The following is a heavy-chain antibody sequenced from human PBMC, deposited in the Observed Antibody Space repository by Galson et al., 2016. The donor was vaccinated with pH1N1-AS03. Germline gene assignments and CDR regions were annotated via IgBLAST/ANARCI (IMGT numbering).Heavy chain of an antibody. V-gene: IGHV3-53*01. CDR1: GLSVAKNY. CDR3: ARVDSSTYSDGWVPFDY. CDR2: IYTGGDT. D-gene: IGHD5-24*01. J-gene: IGHJ4*02. Sequence: SLRLSCAVSGLSVAKNYMSWVRQAPGKGLEWVSSIYTGGDTFYTASVRGRFTISKYDSKNTHYLQMNSLRAADRSMYYCARVDSSTYSDGWVPFDYWGQGTLVTVSS.